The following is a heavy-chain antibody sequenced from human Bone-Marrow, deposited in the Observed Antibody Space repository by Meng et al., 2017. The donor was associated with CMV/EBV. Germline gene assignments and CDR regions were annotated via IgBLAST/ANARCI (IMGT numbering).Heavy chain of an antibody. J-gene: IGHJ6*02. D-gene: IGHD4-17*01. Sequence: GFTFSSYGMHWVRQPPGKGLEWIGEIYHSGSTNYNPSLKSRVTISVDKSKNQFSLKLSSVTAADTAVYYCARERRYGDYGMDVWGQGTTVTVSS. CDR2: IYHSGST. V-gene: IGHV4-4*02. CDR1: GFTFSSYG. CDR3: ARERRYGDYGMDV.